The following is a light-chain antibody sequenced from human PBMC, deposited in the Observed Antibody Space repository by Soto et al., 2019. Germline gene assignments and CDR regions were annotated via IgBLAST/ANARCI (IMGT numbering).Light chain of an antibody. Sequence: EIELTQSPGTLSLSPGERATLSCRASQSVSSSYLAWYQQKPGQAPRLLIYGASSSSTGIPDRFSGSGSGSDFSLTISRLEPEDFAVYYCQQYGSSPLTCGGGTKV. CDR3: QQYGSSPLT. CDR1: QSVSSSY. V-gene: IGKV3-20*01. CDR2: GAS. J-gene: IGKJ4*01.